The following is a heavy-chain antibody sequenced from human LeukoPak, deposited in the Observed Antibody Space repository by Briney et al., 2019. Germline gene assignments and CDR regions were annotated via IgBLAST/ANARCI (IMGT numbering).Heavy chain of an antibody. J-gene: IGHJ4*02. Sequence: GGSLRLSCAASGFTFSSYAMSWVRQAPGKGLEWVSSINDSGGSTYYAASVKGRTTISGDNSNNTPYLQMNILSAEDTAVYYCSGSSYWGQGTLVNVSS. CDR3: SGSSY. CDR2: INDSGGST. V-gene: IGHV3-23*01. CDR1: GFTFSSYA. D-gene: IGHD3-10*01.